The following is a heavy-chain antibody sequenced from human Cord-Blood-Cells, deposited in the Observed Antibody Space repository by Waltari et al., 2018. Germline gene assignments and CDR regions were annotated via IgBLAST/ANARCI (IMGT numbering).Heavy chain of an antibody. J-gene: IGHJ3*02. CDR2: IKSKTDGGTT. Sequence: EVQLVESGGGLVKHGGSLRLSCAASGFTFSNSWMSWGRQATGKGLEWVGRIKSKTDGGTTDYAAPVKGRFTISRDDSKNTLYLQMNSLKTEDTAVYYCTTEPFVPADAFDIWGQGTMVTVSS. D-gene: IGHD2-2*01. V-gene: IGHV3-15*01. CDR3: TTEPFVPADAFDI. CDR1: GFTFSNSW.